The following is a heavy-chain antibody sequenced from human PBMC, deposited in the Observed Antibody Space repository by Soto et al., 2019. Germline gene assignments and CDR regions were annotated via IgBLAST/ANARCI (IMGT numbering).Heavy chain of an antibody. J-gene: IGHJ5*02. Sequence: QVQLQESGPELVKPSQTLSLTCTVSGGSISSGGYYWSWIRQHPGKGLEWIGYIYHSGSTYYNPSLKSRVTISVDTSKNQFSLKVSSVTAADTAVYYCAREAAGILNWFDPWGQGTLVTVSS. CDR2: IYHSGST. CDR3: AREAAGILNWFDP. CDR1: GGSISSGGYY. V-gene: IGHV4-31*03. D-gene: IGHD6-25*01.